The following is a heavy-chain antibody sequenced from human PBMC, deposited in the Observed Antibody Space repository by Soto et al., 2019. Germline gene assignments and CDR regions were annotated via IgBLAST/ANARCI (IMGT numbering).Heavy chain of an antibody. CDR2: IYHSGNT. J-gene: IGHJ4*02. V-gene: IGHV4-31*03. CDR3: AGSSGYYRY. Sequence: PSETLSLTCTVSGGSISSGGYYWTWIRQHPGKGLEWIGYIYHSGNTDYNPSLKSRTAISVDMSKNQFSLKLTSVTAADTAVYYCAGSSGYYRYCGQGTLVTVSS. CDR1: GGSISSGGYY. D-gene: IGHD3-22*01.